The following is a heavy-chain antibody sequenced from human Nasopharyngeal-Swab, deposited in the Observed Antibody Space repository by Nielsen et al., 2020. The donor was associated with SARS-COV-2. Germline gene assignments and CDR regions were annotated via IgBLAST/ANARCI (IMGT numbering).Heavy chain of an antibody. CDR1: EFAFGSYW. Sequence: GGSLRLSCAASEFAFGSYWMSWVRQAPGKGLEGVANIKHDGSETYYVGSVEGRFTISRDDTKKSLFLQMHSLRPEDTAVYYCARDGQQQPGHWYYYMDVWGKGTTVTVSS. V-gene: IGHV3-7*01. J-gene: IGHJ6*03. CDR2: IKHDGSET. D-gene: IGHD6-13*01. CDR3: ARDGQQQPGHWYYYMDV.